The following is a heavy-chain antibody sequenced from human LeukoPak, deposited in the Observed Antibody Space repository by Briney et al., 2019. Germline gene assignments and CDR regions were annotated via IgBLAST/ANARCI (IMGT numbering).Heavy chain of an antibody. CDR2: ISVSGGST. CDR3: AKLGSAMVLYYFDY. CDR1: GFTFSSYA. J-gene: IGHJ4*02. D-gene: IGHD5-18*01. V-gene: IGHV3-23*01. Sequence: GASLRLSCSASGFTFSSYAMSWARQPPGKGLEWVSAISVSGGSTYYAASVKGRFTISRDKSKNTLYLKMNSLRAEDTAVYYCAKLGSAMVLYYFDYWGQGNLVTVSS.